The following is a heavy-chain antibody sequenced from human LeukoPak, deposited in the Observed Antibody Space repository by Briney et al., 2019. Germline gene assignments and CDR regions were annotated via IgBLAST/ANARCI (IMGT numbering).Heavy chain of an antibody. Sequence: PGGSLRLSCVASGFSFSSYSTNWLRQAPGKGLEWVSYISSSSSTIYYADSVKGRFTVSRDNAKNSVYLQMNSLRAEDTAVYYCARVRQSPQIQLYYYDMDVWGKGTTVTVSS. J-gene: IGHJ6*03. CDR2: ISSSSSTI. D-gene: IGHD1-1*01. CDR1: GFSFSSYS. V-gene: IGHV3-48*04. CDR3: ARVRQSPQIQLYYYDMDV.